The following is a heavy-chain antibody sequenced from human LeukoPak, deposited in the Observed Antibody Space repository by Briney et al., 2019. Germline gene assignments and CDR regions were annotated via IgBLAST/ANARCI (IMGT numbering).Heavy chain of an antibody. J-gene: IGHJ4*02. CDR2: ISGSGGST. V-gene: IGHV3-23*01. D-gene: IGHD5-24*01. Sequence: PGGSLRLSCAASGFTFSSYAMSWVRQAPGKGLEWVSAISGSGGSTYYADSVKGRFTISRDNSKNTLYLQMNSLRAEDTAVYYCAKEVQKMATIGSFDYWAREPWSPSPQ. CDR3: AKEVQKMATIGSFDY. CDR1: GFTFSSYA.